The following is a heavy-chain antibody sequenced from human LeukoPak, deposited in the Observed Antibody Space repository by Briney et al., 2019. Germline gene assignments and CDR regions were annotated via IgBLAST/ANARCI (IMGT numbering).Heavy chain of an antibody. CDR1: GFTFSSYA. Sequence: PGGSLRLSCAASGFTFSSYAMSWVRQAPGKGLEWVSAISGSGGSTYYADSVKGRFTISRDNSRNTLHLQMNSLRAEDTAVYYCEKGQYGSGSYYTGGFDYWGQGTLVTVSS. D-gene: IGHD3-10*01. V-gene: IGHV3-23*01. J-gene: IGHJ4*02. CDR2: ISGSGGST. CDR3: EKGQYGSGSYYTGGFDY.